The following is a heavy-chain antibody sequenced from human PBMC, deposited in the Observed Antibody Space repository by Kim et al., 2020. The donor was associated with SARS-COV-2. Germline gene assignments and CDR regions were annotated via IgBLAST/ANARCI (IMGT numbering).Heavy chain of an antibody. Sequence: SETLSLTCTVSGGSISSYYWSWIRQPPGKGLEWIGYIYYSGSTNYNPSPKSRVTISVDTSKNQFSLKMSSVTAADTAVYYCARAFMVQGFTYWFNTWGQGTLVTVSS. CDR3: ARAFMVQGFTYWFNT. V-gene: IGHV4-59*08. CDR1: GGSISSYY. D-gene: IGHD3-10*01. J-gene: IGHJ5*02. CDR2: IYYSGST.